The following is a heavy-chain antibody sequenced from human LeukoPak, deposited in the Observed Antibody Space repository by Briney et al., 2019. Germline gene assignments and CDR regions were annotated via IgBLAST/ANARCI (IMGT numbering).Heavy chain of an antibody. D-gene: IGHD3-10*01. CDR2: TSASGGSI. CDR3: ARDLRDYYGSGPINWFDP. J-gene: IGHJ5*02. CDR1: GFTVRTYA. V-gene: IGHV3-23*01. Sequence: GGSLRLSCVASGFTVRTYAMTWVRQAPGKGLEWVSSTSASGGSIHYADSVKGRFTISRDNSKDTVYLQMHSLRAEDTAVYYCARDLRDYYGSGPINWFDPWGQGTLVTVSS.